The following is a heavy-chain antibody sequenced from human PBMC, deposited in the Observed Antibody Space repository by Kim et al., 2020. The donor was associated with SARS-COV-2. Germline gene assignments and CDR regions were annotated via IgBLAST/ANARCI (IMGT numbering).Heavy chain of an antibody. CDR1: GYTFTSYD. CDR2: MNPNSGNT. V-gene: IGHV1-8*01. D-gene: IGHD3-9*01. CDR3: ARGGYFDWSGGRGMDV. J-gene: IGHJ6*02. Sequence: ASVKVSCKASGYTFTSYDINWVRQATGQGLEWMGWMNPNSGNTGYAQKFQGRVTMTRNTSISTAYMELSSLRSEDTAVYYCARGGYFDWSGGRGMDVWGQGTTVTVSS.